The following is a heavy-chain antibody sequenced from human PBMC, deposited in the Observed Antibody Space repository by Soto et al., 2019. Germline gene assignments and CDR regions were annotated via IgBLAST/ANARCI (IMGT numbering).Heavy chain of an antibody. D-gene: IGHD2-2*01. Sequence: SETLSLTCTVSGGSISSGGYYWSWIRQHPGKGLEWIGYIYYSGSTYYNPSLKSRVTISVDTSKNQFSLKLSSVTAADTAVYYCAGKEIVVVPAVRGLRGFDPWGQGTLVTVSS. J-gene: IGHJ5*02. V-gene: IGHV4-31*02. CDR1: GGSISSGGYY. CDR2: IYYSGST. CDR3: AGKEIVVVPAVRGLRGFDP.